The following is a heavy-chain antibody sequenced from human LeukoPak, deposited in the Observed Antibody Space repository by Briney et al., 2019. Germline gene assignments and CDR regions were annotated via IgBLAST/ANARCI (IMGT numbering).Heavy chain of an antibody. CDR1: GHTFTGSY. D-gene: IGHD1-1*01. J-gene: IGHJ4*02. V-gene: IGHV1-2*02. CDR3: ARVPAGYNWNDVGY. CDR2: INPNSGGT. Sequence: GASVKVSCTASGHTFTGSYMHWVRQAPGQGLEWMGWINPNSGGTNYAQKFQGRVTMTRDTSISTAYMELSRLRSDDTAVYYWARVPAGYNWNDVGYWGQGTLVTVSS.